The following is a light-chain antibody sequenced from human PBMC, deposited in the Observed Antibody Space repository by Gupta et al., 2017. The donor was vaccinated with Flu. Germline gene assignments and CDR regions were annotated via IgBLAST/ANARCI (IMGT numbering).Light chain of an antibody. CDR2: AAS. CDR3: QQSYSTPPV. V-gene: IGKV1-39*01. CDR1: QSISSY. Sequence: DIQMTQSPSSLSASVGDRVTITCRASQSISSYLNWYQQKPGKAPKLLIYAASSLQSGVPSRFSGSGSGTDFTLTISILQPEDFATYYCQQSYSTPPVFGQGTKVEIK. J-gene: IGKJ1*01.